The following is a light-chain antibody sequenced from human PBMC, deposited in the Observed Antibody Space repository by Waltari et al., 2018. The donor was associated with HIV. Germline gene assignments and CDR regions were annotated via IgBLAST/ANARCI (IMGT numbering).Light chain of an antibody. V-gene: IGLV3-21*04. Sequence: SYVLTQPPSVSVAPGKTARITCGGNNIGSKSVHWYQQKPGQAPVLVIYDDSDRPSGIPERCSGSNSGNTATLTISRVEAGDEADYYCQVWDSSSDHPYVFGTGTKVTVL. CDR1: NIGSKS. J-gene: IGLJ1*01. CDR2: DDS. CDR3: QVWDSSSDHPYV.